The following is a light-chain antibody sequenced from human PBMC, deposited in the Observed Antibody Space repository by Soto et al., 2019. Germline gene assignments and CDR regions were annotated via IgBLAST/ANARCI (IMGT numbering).Light chain of an antibody. CDR1: SSDVGGYNY. CDR2: DVS. J-gene: IGLJ3*02. CDR3: SSYTSSSTPWV. Sequence: QSVSVSGSPGQSITISCTGTSSDVGGYNYVSWYQQHPGKAPKLMIYDVSNRPSGVSNRFSGSKSGNTASLTISGLQAEDEADYYCSSYTSSSTPWVFGGGTKVTVL. V-gene: IGLV2-14*01.